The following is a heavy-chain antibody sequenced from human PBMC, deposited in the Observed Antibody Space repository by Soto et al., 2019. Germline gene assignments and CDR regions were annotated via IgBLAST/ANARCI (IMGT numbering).Heavy chain of an antibody. CDR1: GGNFRSQSIS. V-gene: IGHV1-69*08. J-gene: IGHJ6*02. CDR3: ARDREVAAAGTVETNYYYGMDV. Sequence: QVQLVQSGAEVKKPGSSVKVSCKASGGNFRSQSISISWVRQAPGQGLEWMGRAIPVLGVANYAQKFQGRVTINADKFTSRVYMALSSLRSEDTAVYYCARDREVAAAGTVETNYYYGMDVWGQGTTVTVSS. CDR2: AIPVLGVA. D-gene: IGHD6-13*01.